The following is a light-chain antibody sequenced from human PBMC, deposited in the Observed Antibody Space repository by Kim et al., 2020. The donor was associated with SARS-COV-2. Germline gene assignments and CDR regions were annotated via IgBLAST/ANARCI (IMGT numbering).Light chain of an antibody. CDR2: DAS. CDR1: QSVSSY. J-gene: IGKJ4*01. Sequence: SLSPGERATLSCRASQSVSSYLAWYQQKPGQAPRLLIYDASNRATGIPARFSGSGSGTDFTLTISSLEPEDFEVYYCQQRSNWLTFGGGTKVDIK. CDR3: QQRSNWLT. V-gene: IGKV3-11*01.